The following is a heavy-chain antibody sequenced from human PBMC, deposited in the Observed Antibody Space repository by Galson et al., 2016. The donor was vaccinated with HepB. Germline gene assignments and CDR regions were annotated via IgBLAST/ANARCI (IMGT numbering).Heavy chain of an antibody. CDR2: ISAHNGNT. CDR1: GYMFTSSG. J-gene: IGHJ6*02. D-gene: IGHD1-26*01. Sequence: SVKVSCKASGYMFTSSGITWVRQAPGQGLEWMGWISAHNGNTHYAQNFQGRVSMTTDISTSTAYMELRTLRFDDTAIYYCARVSSGSYPSYYYYGMDVWGRGTTVTVSS. V-gene: IGHV1-18*01. CDR3: ARVSSGSYPSYYYYGMDV.